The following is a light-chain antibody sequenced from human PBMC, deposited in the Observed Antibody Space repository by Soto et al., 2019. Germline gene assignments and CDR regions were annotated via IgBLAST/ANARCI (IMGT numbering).Light chain of an antibody. J-gene: IGKJ1*01. CDR3: HQRQSWPRT. CDR2: QTS. Sequence: EIVLTQSPATLSSFPGDRVTLSCRASQYINTSLAWYQHRPGQAPRLLIYQTSIRAAGIPARFCASGSGTDFTLTISDVQPEDFALYYCHQRQSWPRTFGQGTKVDIK. CDR1: QYINTS. V-gene: IGKV3-11*01.